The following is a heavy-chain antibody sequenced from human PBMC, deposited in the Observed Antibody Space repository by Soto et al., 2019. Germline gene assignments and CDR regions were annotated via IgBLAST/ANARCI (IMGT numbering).Heavy chain of an antibody. D-gene: IGHD6-19*01. CDR2: INPSGGST. Sequence: ASVKVSCKASGYTFTSYYMHWVRQAPGQGLEWMGIINPSGGSTSYAQKFQGRVTMTRDTSTSTVYMELSSLRSEDTAVYYCARDQKDIAVAGTGYYYGMDVWGQGTTVTVSS. CDR3: ARDQKDIAVAGTGYYYGMDV. V-gene: IGHV1-46*01. J-gene: IGHJ6*02. CDR1: GYTFTSYY.